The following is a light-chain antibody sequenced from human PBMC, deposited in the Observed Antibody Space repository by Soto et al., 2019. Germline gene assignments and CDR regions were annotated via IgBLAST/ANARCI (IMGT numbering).Light chain of an antibody. V-gene: IGKV3-20*01. CDR2: GAS. CDR1: PGVISCF. CDR3: QQYDSSTRP. J-gene: IGKJ1*01. Sequence: DIVLTQSPRALSLSPGERATLSCRASPGVISCFLAWYQQKPGQAPMLLIYGASSMATGIPDRFSGSGSGTDFTLTISRLETEDFAVYYCQQYDSSTRPFGQGTKVEIK.